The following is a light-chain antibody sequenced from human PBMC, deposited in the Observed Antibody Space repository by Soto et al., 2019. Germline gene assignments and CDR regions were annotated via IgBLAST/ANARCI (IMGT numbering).Light chain of an antibody. Sequence: DIQLTQSPSFLSSSVGDRVTITCRASQGSSSYLAWYQQTPGKAPNLLIHTAPTLQSGVPSRFSGSGSGTEFTRPISSLQPEDFATYYCQQRHSYPLTFGQGTRLDIK. J-gene: IGKJ5*01. CDR2: TAP. CDR3: QQRHSYPLT. V-gene: IGKV1-9*01. CDR1: QGSSSY.